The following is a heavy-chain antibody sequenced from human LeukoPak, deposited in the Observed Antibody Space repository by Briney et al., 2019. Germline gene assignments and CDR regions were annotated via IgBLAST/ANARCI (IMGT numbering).Heavy chain of an antibody. CDR3: ARQGQFVYDYVWGSYRSRTRYYFDY. J-gene: IGHJ4*02. D-gene: IGHD3-16*02. V-gene: IGHV4-34*01. CDR1: GGSFSGYY. CDR2: INHSGST. Sequence: PSETLSLTCAVYGGSFSGYYWSWIRQPPGKGLEWIGEINHSGSTNYNPSLKSRVTISVDTSKNQFSLKLSSVTAADTAVYYCARQGQFVYDYVWGSYRSRTRYYFDYWGQGTLVTVSS.